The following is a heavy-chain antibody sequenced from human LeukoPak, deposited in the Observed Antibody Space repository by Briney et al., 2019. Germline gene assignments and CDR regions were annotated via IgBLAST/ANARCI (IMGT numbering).Heavy chain of an antibody. Sequence: SETLSLTCTVSGGSTSSYYWSWIRQPPGKGLEWIGYIFYSGSTNYNPSLKSRVTMSVDTSKNQFSLTLSSVTAADTAVYYCARGHYSSGWYGERGTLWFDPWGQGTLVTVSS. CDR1: GGSTSSYY. CDR2: IFYSGST. D-gene: IGHD6-19*01. CDR3: ARGHYSSGWYGERGTLWFDP. J-gene: IGHJ5*02. V-gene: IGHV4-59*01.